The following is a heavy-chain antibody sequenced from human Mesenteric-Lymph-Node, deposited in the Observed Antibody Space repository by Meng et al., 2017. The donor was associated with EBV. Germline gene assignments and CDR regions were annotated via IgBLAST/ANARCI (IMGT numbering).Heavy chain of an antibody. D-gene: IGHD2/OR15-2a*01. V-gene: IGHV4-61*01. CDR3: ARVSGPYYSPWFDP. CDR2: IFNSGST. Sequence: GPLQGSGPGLVKPSETLSLTCTVSGDSVSSTRCYWSWIRQPPGRGLEWIGYIFNSGSTNYNPSLRSRATISVDTSRNQFSLTLNSVTAADTAVYYCARVSGPYYSPWFDPWGQGSLVTVSS. CDR1: GDSVSSTRCY. J-gene: IGHJ5*02.